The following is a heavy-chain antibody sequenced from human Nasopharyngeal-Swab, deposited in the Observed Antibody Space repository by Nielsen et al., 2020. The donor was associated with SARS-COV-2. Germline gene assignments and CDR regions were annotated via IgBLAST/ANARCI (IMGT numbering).Heavy chain of an antibody. Sequence: GASLKISCAASGFTFSSYSMNWVRQAPGKGLEWVSYISSSSSTLYYADSVKGRFTISRDNAKNSLYLQMNSLRAEDTAVYYCARVYDSSGYYYGIYGAFDIWGQGTMVTVSS. CDR3: ARVYDSSGYYYGIYGAFDI. J-gene: IGHJ3*02. D-gene: IGHD3-22*01. V-gene: IGHV3-48*04. CDR2: ISSSSSTL. CDR1: GFTFSSYS.